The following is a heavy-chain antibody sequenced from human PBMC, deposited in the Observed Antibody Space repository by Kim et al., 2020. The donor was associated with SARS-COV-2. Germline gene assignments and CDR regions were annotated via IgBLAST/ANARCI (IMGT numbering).Heavy chain of an antibody. CDR1: GGSFSGYY. CDR2: INHSGST. V-gene: IGHV4-34*01. D-gene: IGHD2-2*02. J-gene: IGHJ6*02. CDR3: ARGPLVVPAAILGRYYYGMDV. Sequence: SETLSLTCAVYGGSFSGYYWSWIRQPPGKGLEWIGEINHSGSTNYNPSLKSRVTISVDTSKNQFSLKLSSVTAADTAVYYCARGPLVVPAAILGRYYYGMDVWGQGTTVTVSS.